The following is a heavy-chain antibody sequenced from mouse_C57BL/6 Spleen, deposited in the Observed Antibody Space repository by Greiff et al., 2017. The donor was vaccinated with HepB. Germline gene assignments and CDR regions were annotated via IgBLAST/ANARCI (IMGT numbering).Heavy chain of an antibody. Sequence: QVQLQQSGPELVKPGASVKISCKASGYAFSSSWMNWVKQRPGKGLEWIGRIYPGDGDTNYNGKLKGKATLNADKSSSTAYMQLSSLTSEDSAVYFCARRDYYGSSYEYFAVWGTGTTVTVSS. CDR3: ARRDYYGSSYEYFAV. CDR1: GYAFSSSW. J-gene: IGHJ1*03. CDR2: IYPGDGDT. V-gene: IGHV1-82*01. D-gene: IGHD1-1*01.